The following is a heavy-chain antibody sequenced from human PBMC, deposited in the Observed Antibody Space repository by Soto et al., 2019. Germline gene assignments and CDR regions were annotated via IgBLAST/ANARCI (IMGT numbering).Heavy chain of an antibody. D-gene: IGHD3-16*02. J-gene: IGHJ4*02. V-gene: IGHV5-51*01. CDR3: ARITRDDYVWGSYRY. CDR1: GYSFTSYW. CDR2: IYPGDSDT. Sequence: PGESLKISCKGSGYSFTSYWIGWVRQMPGKGLEWMGIIYPGDSDTRYSPSIQGQVTISADKSISTAYLQWSSLKASDTAMYYCARITRDDYVWGSYRYWGQGTLVTAPQ.